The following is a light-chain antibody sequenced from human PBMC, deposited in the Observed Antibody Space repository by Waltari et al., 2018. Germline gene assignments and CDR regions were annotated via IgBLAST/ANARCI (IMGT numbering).Light chain of an antibody. CDR3: LLSYSGARV. J-gene: IGLJ2*01. CDR1: IGAVPTGHY. V-gene: IGLV7-46*01. Sequence: QAVVTQEPSLTGSPGGTVTLTCGSSIGAVPTGHYPYWFQPKPGQAPRTLIYVTTNNPSWTPARFSASLLGGKAALTLSAAQPDDEADYYCLLSYSGARVFGGGTKLTVL. CDR2: VTT.